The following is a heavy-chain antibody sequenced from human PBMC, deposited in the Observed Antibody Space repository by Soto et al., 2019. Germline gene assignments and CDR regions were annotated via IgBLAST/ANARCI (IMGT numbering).Heavy chain of an antibody. Sequence: KTSETLSLTCAVSGYSISSGYYWGWIRQPPGKGLEWIGSMFHSGSTYYNPSLKSRVTISVDTSKNQFSLKLSSVTAADTAVYYGARGHIVVVPTVGWFDPWGHGTLVTVSS. CDR3: ARGHIVVVPTVGWFDP. V-gene: IGHV4-38-2*01. CDR2: MFHSGST. D-gene: IGHD2-2*01. CDR1: GYSISSGYY. J-gene: IGHJ5*02.